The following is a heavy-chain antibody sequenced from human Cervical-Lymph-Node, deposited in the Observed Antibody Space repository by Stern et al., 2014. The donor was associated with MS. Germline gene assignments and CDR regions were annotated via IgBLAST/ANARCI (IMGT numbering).Heavy chain of an antibody. CDR1: GGTFRSYA. CDR3: ARGSDSMIPDY. D-gene: IGHD3-22*01. CDR2: IIPLFGTA. V-gene: IGHV1-69*01. Sequence: VPLVESGAEVKKPGASVKVSCKASGGTFRSYAISWVRQAPGQGLEWVAGIIPLFGTANYAQKFQGRVTMTADESTSTAYMELSSLRSEDTAVYYCARGSDSMIPDYWGQGTLVTVSS. J-gene: IGHJ4*02.